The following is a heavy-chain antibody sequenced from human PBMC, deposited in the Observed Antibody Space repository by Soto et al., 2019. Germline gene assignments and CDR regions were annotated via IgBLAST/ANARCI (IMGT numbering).Heavy chain of an antibody. CDR1: GGSFSGYY. V-gene: IGHV4-34*01. J-gene: IGHJ4*02. Sequence: QVQLQQWGAGLLKPSETLSLTCAVYGGSFSGYYWSWIRQPPGKGLEWIGEINHSGSTNYNPSLKGRVTISVDTSKNQFSLKLSSVAAADTAVYYGARGGGLIAARPLLVYWGQETLVTVSS. CDR2: INHSGST. D-gene: IGHD6-25*01. CDR3: ARGGGLIAARPLLVY.